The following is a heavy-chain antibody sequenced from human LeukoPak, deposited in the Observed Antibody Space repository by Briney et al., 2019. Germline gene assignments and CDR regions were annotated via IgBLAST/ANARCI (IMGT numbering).Heavy chain of an antibody. CDR1: GGSISSGGYS. CDR2: IYYSGST. Sequence: SETLSLTCAVSGGSISSGGYSWSWIRQHPGKGLEWIGYIYYSGSTYYNPSLKSRVTISVDTSKNQFSLKLSSVTAADTAVYYCAREGYCSSTSCYDYWGQGTLVTVSS. V-gene: IGHV4-31*11. CDR3: AREGYCSSTSCYDY. J-gene: IGHJ4*02. D-gene: IGHD2-2*01.